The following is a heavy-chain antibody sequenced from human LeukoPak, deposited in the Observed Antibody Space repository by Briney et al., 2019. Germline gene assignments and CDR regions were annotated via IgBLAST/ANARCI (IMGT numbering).Heavy chain of an antibody. CDR3: TRSLYYDSWSGYFGGEDFDY. J-gene: IGHJ4*02. CDR2: IRSKGNNYAT. V-gene: IGHV3-73*01. D-gene: IGHD3-3*01. CDR1: GFTFSGSA. Sequence: GGSLRPSCAASGFTFSGSAIHWVRQASGKGLEWVGRIRSKGNNYATTYGASVKGRFTFSRDDSKNTAYLQMNSLKTEDTAVYYCTRSLYYDSWSGYFGGEDFDYWGQGTLVTVSS.